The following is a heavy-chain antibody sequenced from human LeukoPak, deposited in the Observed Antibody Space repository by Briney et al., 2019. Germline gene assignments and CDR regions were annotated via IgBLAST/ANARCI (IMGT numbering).Heavy chain of an antibody. J-gene: IGHJ1*01. D-gene: IGHD2-21*02. CDR3: AGAKAYCGGDCYSSEYFQH. V-gene: IGHV1-2*02. CDR2: INTNSGGT. CDR1: GYTFTGYY. Sequence: ASVKVSCKASGYTFTGYYMHWVRQAPGQGLEWMGWINTNSGGTNYAQKFQGRVTMTRDTSISTAYMELSRLRSDDTAVYYCAGAKAYCGGDCYSSEYFQHWGQGTLVTVSS.